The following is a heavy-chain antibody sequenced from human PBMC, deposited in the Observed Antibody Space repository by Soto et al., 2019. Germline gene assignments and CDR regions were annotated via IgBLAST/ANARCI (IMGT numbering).Heavy chain of an antibody. J-gene: IGHJ5*02. CDR3: VNYANSGHAVS. Sequence: PGGSLRLSCAASGFTFSTYWMSWVRQAPGRGLEWVANIKQDGSNKYYVDSVKGRFTVSRDNAQSSLYLQMNSLRTEDTAVYYCVNYANSGHAVSWGQGTLVTVSS. CDR2: IKQDGSNK. V-gene: IGHV3-7*01. CDR1: GFTFSTYW. D-gene: IGHD2-15*01.